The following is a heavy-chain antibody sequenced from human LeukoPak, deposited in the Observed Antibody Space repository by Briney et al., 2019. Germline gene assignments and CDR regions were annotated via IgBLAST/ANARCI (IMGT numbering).Heavy chain of an antibody. CDR2: IYSGGST. D-gene: IGHD5-12*01. V-gene: IGHV3-53*01. J-gene: IGHJ4*02. CDR3: AREAVARNYFDY. CDR1: GFTVSSNY. Sequence: GGSLRLSCAASGFTVSSNYMNWVRQAPGKGLEWVSVIYSGGSTYYADSVKGRFTISRDNSKNTLFLQMNSLRAEDTAVYYCAREAVARNYFDYWGQGTLVTVSS.